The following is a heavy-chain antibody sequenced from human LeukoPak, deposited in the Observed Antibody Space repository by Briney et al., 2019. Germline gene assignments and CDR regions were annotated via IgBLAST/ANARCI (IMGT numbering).Heavy chain of an antibody. J-gene: IGHJ4*02. Sequence: GGSLRLSCAASGFTFSSYGMHWVRQAPGKGLEWVAFIRYDGSNKYYADSVKGRFTISRDNSKNTLYLQMNSLRAEDTAVYYCAKDPVPVADGDYEGYYFDYWGQGTLVTVSS. D-gene: IGHD4-17*01. CDR3: AKDPVPVADGDYEGYYFDY. CDR1: GFTFSSYG. CDR2: IRYDGSNK. V-gene: IGHV3-30*02.